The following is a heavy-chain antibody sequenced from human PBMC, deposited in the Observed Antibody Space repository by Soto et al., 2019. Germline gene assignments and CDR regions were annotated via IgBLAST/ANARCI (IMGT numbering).Heavy chain of an antibody. Sequence: ASVKVSCKASGYTFTSYGLSWVRQAPGQGLEWMGWISAYNGNTNYAEKLQGRVTMTTDTSTSTAYMELRSLRSDDTAVYYCARVQGSYSNPPAFDIWGQGTMVTVSS. CDR1: GYTFTSYG. D-gene: IGHD1-26*01. CDR3: ARVQGSYSNPPAFDI. J-gene: IGHJ3*02. V-gene: IGHV1-18*01. CDR2: ISAYNGNT.